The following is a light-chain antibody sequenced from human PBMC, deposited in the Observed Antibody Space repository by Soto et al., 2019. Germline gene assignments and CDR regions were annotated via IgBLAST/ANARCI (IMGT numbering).Light chain of an antibody. V-gene: IGKV1-6*01. CDR2: AAS. CDR1: QGIRND. Sequence: AIQMTQSPSSLSASVGDRVTITCRASQGIRNDLGWYQQKPGKAPKLLIYAASSLHSGVPSRFSGSGSGTDFSLTISSLQPEDFATYYCLQDYKYPRTFGQGTKVEIK. J-gene: IGKJ1*01. CDR3: LQDYKYPRT.